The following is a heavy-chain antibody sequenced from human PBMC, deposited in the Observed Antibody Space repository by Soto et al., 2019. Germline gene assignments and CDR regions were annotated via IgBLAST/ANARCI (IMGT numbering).Heavy chain of an antibody. CDR3: TKHKGDSWSPCDY. V-gene: IGHV3-21*04. CDR2: ISSSSSYI. CDR1: GFTFSSYS. D-gene: IGHD6-13*01. J-gene: IGHJ4*02. Sequence: GGSLRLSCAASGFTFSSYSMNWVRQAPGKGLEWVSSISSSSSYIYYADSVKGRLTISRDNSKNTLYLQMNSLRAEDTALYYCTKHKGDSWSPCDYWGQGTQVTVSS.